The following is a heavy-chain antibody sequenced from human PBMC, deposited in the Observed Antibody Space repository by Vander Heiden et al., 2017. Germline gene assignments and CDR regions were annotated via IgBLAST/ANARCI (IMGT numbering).Heavy chain of an antibody. CDR2: TYYRSKWYI. J-gene: IGHJ4*02. CDR3: ASGRHATGWGC. V-gene: IGHV6-1*01. D-gene: IGHD6-19*01. Sequence: QVQLQQSGPGLVKPSQTLPPTCAISGDRVASDSGAWNWTRPSPSRGLEWLGRTYYRSKWYIEYAVSVKGRITINADTSRNQFSLQLDSVTPEDTALYYCASGRHATGWGCWGQGTLVTVSS. CDR1: GDRVASDSGA.